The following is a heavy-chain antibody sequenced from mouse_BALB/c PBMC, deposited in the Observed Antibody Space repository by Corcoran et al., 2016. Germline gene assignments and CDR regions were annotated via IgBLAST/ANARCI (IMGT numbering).Heavy chain of an antibody. CDR3: TREPYAMDY. V-gene: IGHV9-3-1*01. Sequence: QIQLVQSGPELKKPGETVKISCKASGYTFTNYRMNWVKQAPGKDLKWMGWINTYTGEPTYADDFKGRFAFSLETSASTAYLQINNLKNEDTATYFCTREPYAMDYWGQGTSVTVSS. J-gene: IGHJ4*01. CDR1: GYTFTNYR. CDR2: INTYTGEP.